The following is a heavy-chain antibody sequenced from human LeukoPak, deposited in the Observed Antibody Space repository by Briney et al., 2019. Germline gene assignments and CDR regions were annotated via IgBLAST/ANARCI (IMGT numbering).Heavy chain of an antibody. Sequence: GGSLRLSCAASGFTFNNYAMSWFRQTPGKGLEWVSAISGSGDRTYYAESVKGRFTISRDNSKNTLYLQINSLRAEDTAVYYCASHRPYSSGWYSYRLHPDAFDIWGQGTMVTVSS. V-gene: IGHV3-23*01. CDR3: ASHRPYSSGWYSYRLHPDAFDI. CDR2: ISGSGDRT. D-gene: IGHD6-19*01. J-gene: IGHJ3*02. CDR1: GFTFNNYA.